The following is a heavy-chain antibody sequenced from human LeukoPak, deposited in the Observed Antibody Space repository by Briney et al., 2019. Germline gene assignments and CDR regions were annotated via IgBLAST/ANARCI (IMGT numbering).Heavy chain of an antibody. V-gene: IGHV3-21*01. Sequence: GGSLRLSCAASGFTFSSYSMNWVRQAPGKGLEWVSSISSSSSYIYYADSVKGRFTISRDNAKNSLYLQMNSLRAEDTAVYYCAREPSLLVVPAHDAFDIWGQGTMVTVSS. CDR1: GFTFSSYS. CDR2: ISSSSSYI. J-gene: IGHJ3*02. D-gene: IGHD2-2*01. CDR3: AREPSLLVVPAHDAFDI.